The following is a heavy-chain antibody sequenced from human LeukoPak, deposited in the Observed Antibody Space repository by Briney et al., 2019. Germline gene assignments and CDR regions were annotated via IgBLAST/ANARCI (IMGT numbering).Heavy chain of an antibody. Sequence: ASVKVSCKASGYTFTGYYMHWVRQAPGQGLEWMGWINPNSGGTNYAQKFQGRVTMTRDTSIGTAYMELSRLRSDDTAVYYCASTIAVAGNRTFDIWGQGTMVTVSS. D-gene: IGHD6-19*01. CDR2: INPNSGGT. V-gene: IGHV1-2*02. CDR1: GYTFTGYY. J-gene: IGHJ3*02. CDR3: ASTIAVAGNRTFDI.